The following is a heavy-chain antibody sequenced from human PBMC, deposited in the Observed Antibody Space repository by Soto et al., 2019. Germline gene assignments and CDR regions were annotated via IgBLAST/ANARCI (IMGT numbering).Heavy chain of an antibody. CDR3: ARVGIVGAITTGWFDP. J-gene: IGHJ5*02. V-gene: IGHV1-3*01. CDR1: GYTFTSYA. D-gene: IGHD1-26*01. Sequence: ASVKVSCKASGYTFTSYAMHWVRQAPGQRLEWMGWINAGNGNTKYSQKFQGRVTITRDTSASTAYMELSSLRSEDTAVYYCARVGIVGAITTGWFDPWGQGTLVTVSS. CDR2: INAGNGNT.